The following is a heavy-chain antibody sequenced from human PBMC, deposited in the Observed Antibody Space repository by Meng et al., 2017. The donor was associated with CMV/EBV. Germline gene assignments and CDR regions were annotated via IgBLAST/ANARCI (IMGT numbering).Heavy chain of an antibody. CDR1: GFTFSSHW. J-gene: IGHJ4*02. CDR3: PRDCGSTSCSRAFDY. CDR2: IKQDGSEK. D-gene: IGHD2-2*01. Sequence: GESLKISCAASGFTFSSHWMSWVRQAPGKGLEWVASIKQDGSEKYYVDSVKGRFTISRDNAKNSLYLQKNSPRAEDTAVYSCPRDCGSTSCSRAFDYWGQGTLVTVSS. V-gene: IGHV3-7*01.